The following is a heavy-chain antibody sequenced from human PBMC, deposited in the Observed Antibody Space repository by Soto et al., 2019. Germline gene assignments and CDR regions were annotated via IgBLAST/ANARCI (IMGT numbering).Heavy chain of an antibody. Sequence: KPSETLSLTCTVSGSSINGSGYYWGWIRQPPGKGLEWIGSMFYGVSTYYNPSLKSRVTVSVDTSKNQFSLNLRSVTAADTAVYYCARLPSRHLVDYWGQGTLVTVSS. J-gene: IGHJ4*02. CDR3: ARLPSRHLVDY. V-gene: IGHV4-39*01. D-gene: IGHD3-3*02. CDR1: GSSINGSGYY. CDR2: MFYGVST.